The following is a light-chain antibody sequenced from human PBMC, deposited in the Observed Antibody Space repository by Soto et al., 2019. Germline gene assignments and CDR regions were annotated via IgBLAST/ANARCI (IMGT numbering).Light chain of an antibody. Sequence: AIQLTQSPSSLSASVGDRVIINCRASQGINSALVWYQQKTGKPPKLLVYHASSVEGGVPSRFSGSRYGTDFTLTIRSLQPEDFATYYCQQSHSYPFTFGGGTRVEMK. CDR3: QQSHSYPFT. J-gene: IGKJ4*01. CDR2: HAS. V-gene: IGKV1-13*02. CDR1: QGINSA.